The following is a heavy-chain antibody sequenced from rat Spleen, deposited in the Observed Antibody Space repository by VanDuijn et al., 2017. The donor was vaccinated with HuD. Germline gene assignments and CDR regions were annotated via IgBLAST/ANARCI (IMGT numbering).Heavy chain of an antibody. Sequence: EVQLVESGGGLVQPGRSLKLSCVASGFTFNNYWMSWIRQAPGKGLEWVASITNTGGSIYYPDSVKGRFTISRDNAQNTLYLQMNSLRSEDTATYYCTRVGRDGSYYWDYWGQGVMVTVSS. CDR3: TRVGRDGSYYWDY. V-gene: IGHV5-31*01. J-gene: IGHJ2*01. D-gene: IGHD1-12*02. CDR2: ITNTGGSI. CDR1: GFTFNNYW.